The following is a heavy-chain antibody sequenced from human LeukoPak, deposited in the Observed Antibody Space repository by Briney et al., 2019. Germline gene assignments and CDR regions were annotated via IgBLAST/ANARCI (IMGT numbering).Heavy chain of an antibody. CDR2: ISSSSSYI. J-gene: IGHJ4*02. D-gene: IGHD6-13*01. Sequence: GGSLRLSCAASGFTFSSYSMNWVRQAPGKGLEWVSSISSSSSYIYYADSVKGRFTISRDNAKNSLYLQMNSLKAEDTAVYYCARESPSRHIAAAGAADYWGQGTLVTVSS. CDR1: GFTFSSYS. V-gene: IGHV3-21*01. CDR3: ARESPSRHIAAAGAADY.